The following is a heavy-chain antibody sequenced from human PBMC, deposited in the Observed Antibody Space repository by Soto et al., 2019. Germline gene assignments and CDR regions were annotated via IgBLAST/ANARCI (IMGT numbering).Heavy chain of an antibody. CDR3: TRGGGGSLIDAFDI. CDR2: IDPSDSYT. Sequence: EVQLVQSGAEVKKPGESLRISCKGSGYSFTSYWISWVRQMPGKGLEWMGRIDPSDSYTNYSPSFQGHVTISADKSLSTADLQWRSLKASDTAIYYFTRGGGGSLIDAFDIWGQGTMVTVSS. V-gene: IGHV5-10-1*01. J-gene: IGHJ3*02. D-gene: IGHD3-16*01. CDR1: GYSFTSYW.